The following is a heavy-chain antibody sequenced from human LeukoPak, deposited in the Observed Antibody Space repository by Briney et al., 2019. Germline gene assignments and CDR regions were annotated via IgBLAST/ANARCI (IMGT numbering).Heavy chain of an antibody. D-gene: IGHD3-22*01. J-gene: IGHJ4*02. CDR2: ISYDGSNK. CDR3: ARDGRNYYDSSGYYFQYATFDY. Sequence: GGSLRLSCAASGFTFSSYGMHWVRQAPGKGLEWVAVISYDGSNKYYADSVKGRFTISRDNSKNTLYLQMNSLRAEDTAVYYCARDGRNYYDSSGYYFQYATFDYWGQGTLVTVSS. V-gene: IGHV3-30*03. CDR1: GFTFSSYG.